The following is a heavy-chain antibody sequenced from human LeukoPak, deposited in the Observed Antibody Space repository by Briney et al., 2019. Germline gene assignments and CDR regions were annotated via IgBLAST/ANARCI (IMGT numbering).Heavy chain of an antibody. CDR1: GCTFSSYA. Sequence: ASVKVSCKASGCTFSSYAISWVRQAPGQGLEWMGGIIPIFGTANYAQKFQGRVTITADESTSTAYMELSSLRSEDTAVYYCARERGDYGSGSYYNVWGQGTLVTVSS. V-gene: IGHV1-69*13. CDR2: IIPIFGTA. CDR3: ARERGDYGSGSYYNV. J-gene: IGHJ4*02. D-gene: IGHD3-10*01.